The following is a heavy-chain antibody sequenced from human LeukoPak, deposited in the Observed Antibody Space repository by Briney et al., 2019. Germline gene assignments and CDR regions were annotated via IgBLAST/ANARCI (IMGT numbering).Heavy chain of an antibody. V-gene: IGHV4-34*01. Sequence: PSETLSLTCTVSGGSISSYYWSWIRQPPGKGLEWIGEINHSGSTNYNPSLKSRVTISVDTSKNQFSLKLSSVTAADTAVYYCARTSKSYGGDFDYWGQGTLVTVSS. CDR2: INHSGST. D-gene: IGHD4-17*01. CDR1: GGSISSYY. J-gene: IGHJ4*02. CDR3: ARTSKSYGGDFDY.